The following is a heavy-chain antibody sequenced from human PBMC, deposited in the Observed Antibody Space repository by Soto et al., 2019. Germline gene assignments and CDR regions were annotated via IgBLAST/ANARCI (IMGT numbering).Heavy chain of an antibody. J-gene: IGHJ5*02. Sequence: QVQLVQSGAEVKKPGASVKVSCKASGYTFTSYGISWVRQAPGQGREWMGWVSAYNGNTNYAQKLQGRVTMTADTSTSTANMELRSLRSDDTAVYYCARESAVAALDPWGQGTLVTVSS. V-gene: IGHV1-18*01. CDR1: GYTFTSYG. D-gene: IGHD6-19*01. CDR3: ARESAVAALDP. CDR2: VSAYNGNT.